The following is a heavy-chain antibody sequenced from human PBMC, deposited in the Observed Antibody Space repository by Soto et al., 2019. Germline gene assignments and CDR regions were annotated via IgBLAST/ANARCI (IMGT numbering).Heavy chain of an antibody. V-gene: IGHV1-69*13. CDR1: GGTFSSYA. J-gene: IGHJ5*02. CDR2: IIPIFGTA. Sequence: ASVKVSCKASGGTFSSYAISWVRQAPGQGLEWMGGIIPIFGTANYAQMFQGRVTITADESTSTAYLELSSLRSEDTAVYFCARGTPSPLIVRSSRGPWFDPWGQGTLVTVSS. D-gene: IGHD2-15*01. CDR3: ARGTPSPLIVRSSRGPWFDP.